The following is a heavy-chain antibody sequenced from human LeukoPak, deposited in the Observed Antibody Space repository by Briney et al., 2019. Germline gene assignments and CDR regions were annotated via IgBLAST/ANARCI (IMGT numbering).Heavy chain of an antibody. CDR2: ISWNSGSI. CDR3: AKDITAWGAAAGL. CDR1: GFTFDDYA. V-gene: IGHV3-9*01. Sequence: GGSLRLSCAASGFTFDDYAMHWVRQAPGKGLEWVSGISWNSGSIGYADSVKGRFTISRDNAKNSLYLQMNSLRAEDTALYYCAKDITAWGAAAGLWGQGTLVTVSS. D-gene: IGHD6-13*01. J-gene: IGHJ4*02.